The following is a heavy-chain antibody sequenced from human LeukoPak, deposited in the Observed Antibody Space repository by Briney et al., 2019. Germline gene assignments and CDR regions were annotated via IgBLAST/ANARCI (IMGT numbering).Heavy chain of an antibody. D-gene: IGHD6-19*01. Sequence: SETLSHTCTDSGGSISCYYWSGIRQPPGKGREWIGYIYYSGSTNYNPSLKSRVTVSVDTTKNQFSLKLSSVTAADTAVYYCAREDSSGWYEDWGQGTLVTVSS. J-gene: IGHJ4*02. CDR1: GGSISCYY. CDR3: AREDSSGWYED. V-gene: IGHV4-59*01. CDR2: IYYSGST.